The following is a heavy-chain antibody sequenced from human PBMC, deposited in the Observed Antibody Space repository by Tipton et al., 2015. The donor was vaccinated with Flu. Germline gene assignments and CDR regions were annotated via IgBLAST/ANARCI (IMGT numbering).Heavy chain of an antibody. CDR1: DDSITNNKYY. CDR3: ARGLSRGAFDV. D-gene: IGHD3-10*01. Sequence: LRLSCTVSDDSITNNKYYWGWIRQPPGKGLEWIGTFYFRGTTHLNPSLKGRATISADTSNNHFSLTLKSVTAADTAVYYCARGLSRGAFDVWLQGTMVTVSP. CDR2: FYFRGTT. J-gene: IGHJ3*01. V-gene: IGHV4-39*07.